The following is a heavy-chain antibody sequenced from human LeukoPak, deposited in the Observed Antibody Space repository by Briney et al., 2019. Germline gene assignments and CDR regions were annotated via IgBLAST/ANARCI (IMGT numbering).Heavy chain of an antibody. J-gene: IGHJ3*02. V-gene: IGHV1-2*06. CDR3: ARDTELGDAFDI. CDR2: INPNSGGT. CDR1: GYTFTGYY. Sequence: ASVKVSCKASGYTFTGYYMHWVRQAPGQGLEWMGRINPNSGGTNYAQKFQGRVTMTRNTSISTAYMELSSLRSEDTAVYYCARDTELGDAFDIWGQGTMVTVSS. D-gene: IGHD7-27*01.